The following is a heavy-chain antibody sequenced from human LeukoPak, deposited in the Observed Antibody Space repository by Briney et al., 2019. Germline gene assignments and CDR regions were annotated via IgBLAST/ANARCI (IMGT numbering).Heavy chain of an antibody. V-gene: IGHV2-5*01. Sequence: SGPTLVNPTQTLTLTCTFSGLSLSTSGVGVGWIRQPPGKALEWLALIYWNDDKRYSPSLKSRLTITKDTSKNQVVLTMTNMDPVDTATYYCAHVKKYYDFWSGYYFDYWGQGTLVTVSS. CDR3: AHVKKYYDFWSGYYFDY. CDR2: IYWNDDK. J-gene: IGHJ4*02. D-gene: IGHD3-3*01. CDR1: GLSLSTSGVG.